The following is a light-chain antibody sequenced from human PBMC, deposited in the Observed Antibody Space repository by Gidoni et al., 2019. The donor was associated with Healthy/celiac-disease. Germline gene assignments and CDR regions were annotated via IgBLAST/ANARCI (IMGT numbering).Light chain of an antibody. CDR2: EVS. CDR3: SSYTSSSTPVV. V-gene: IGLV2-14*01. CDR1: SSDVGGYNY. Sequence: QSDLTQPASVSGSPGQSITISCTGTSSDVGGYNYVSWYQQHPGKAPKLMIYEVSNRPSEVSNRFSGSKSGNTASLTISGLQAEDEADYYCSSYTSSSTPVVFGGGTKLTVL. J-gene: IGLJ2*01.